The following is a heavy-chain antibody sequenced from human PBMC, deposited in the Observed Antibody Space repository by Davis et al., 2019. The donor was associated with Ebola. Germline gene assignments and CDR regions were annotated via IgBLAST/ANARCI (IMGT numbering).Heavy chain of an antibody. CDR2: TNPGKGNT. D-gene: IGHD2-2*01. J-gene: IGHJ6*02. CDR3: ARVYDCSSTSCYYYYGMDV. CDR1: GYTFTSYA. V-gene: IGHV1-3*01. Sequence: ASVTVSCKASGYTFTSYAMHWVRQAPGQRLGWMGWTNPGKGNTKYSQKFQGRVTITRETSASTAYMELSSLRSEDTAVYYCARVYDCSSTSCYYYYGMDVWGQGTTVTVSS.